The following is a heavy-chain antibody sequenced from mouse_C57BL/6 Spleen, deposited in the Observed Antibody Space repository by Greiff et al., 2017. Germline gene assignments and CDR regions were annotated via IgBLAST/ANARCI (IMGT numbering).Heavy chain of an antibody. Sequence: VQLQQSGPELVKPGASVKISCKASGYSFTSYYIHWVKQRPGQGLEWIGWIYPGSGNTKYNEKFKGKATLTADTSSSTAYMQLSSLTSEDSAVYYGARDYYGSRHWYFDVWGTGTTVTVSS. CDR2: IYPGSGNT. CDR1: GYSFTSYY. CDR3: ARDYYGSRHWYFDV. V-gene: IGHV1-66*01. J-gene: IGHJ1*03. D-gene: IGHD1-1*01.